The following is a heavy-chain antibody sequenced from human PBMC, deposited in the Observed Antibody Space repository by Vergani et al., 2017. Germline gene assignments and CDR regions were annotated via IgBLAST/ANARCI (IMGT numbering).Heavy chain of an antibody. D-gene: IGHD6-19*01. J-gene: IGHJ2*01. CDR3: ARDGGYSSGWPYWYFDL. V-gene: IGHV3-7*01. CDR2: IKQDGSEK. CDR1: GFTFSSYW. Sequence: EVQLVESGGGLVQPGGSLRLSCAASGFTFSSYWMSWVRQAPGKGLEWVANIKQDGSEKDYVDSVKGRFTISRDNAKNSLYLQMNSLRAEDTAVYYCARDGGYSSGWPYWYFDLWGRGTLVTVSS.